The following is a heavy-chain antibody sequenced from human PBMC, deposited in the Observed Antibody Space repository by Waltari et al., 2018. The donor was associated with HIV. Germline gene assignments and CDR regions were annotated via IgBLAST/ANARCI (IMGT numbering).Heavy chain of an antibody. V-gene: IGHV2-5*01. CDR2: VYWNEDK. D-gene: IGHD3-22*01. CDR3: ARLYYYDSSGYVLDS. Sequence: QITLKESGPTLVRPTETLTLTCTFSGFSFSTPGVGVGWIRQSPGETPEVLAFVYWNEDKQYRPSLRTRSTISKDTSKNQVVLSLTNMDARDTGTYFCARLYYYDSSGYVLDSWGQGTQVFVST. CDR1: GFSFSTPGVG. J-gene: IGHJ4*02.